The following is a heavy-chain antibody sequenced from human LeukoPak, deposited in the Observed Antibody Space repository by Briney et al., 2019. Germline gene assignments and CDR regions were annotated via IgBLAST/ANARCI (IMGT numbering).Heavy chain of an antibody. J-gene: IGHJ6*03. V-gene: IGHV3-21*05. CDR3: ARATSNDYRYYYMDV. D-gene: IGHD4-11*01. Sequence: GGSLRLSCAASGFTFSSFSMNWVRQAPGKGLEWVSYIRTSGTNTDYADSVKGRFTISRDNAKNSLYLQMNSLRAEDTAVYYCARATSNDYRYYYMDVWGKGTTVTVSS. CDR2: IRTSGTNT. CDR1: GFTFSSFS.